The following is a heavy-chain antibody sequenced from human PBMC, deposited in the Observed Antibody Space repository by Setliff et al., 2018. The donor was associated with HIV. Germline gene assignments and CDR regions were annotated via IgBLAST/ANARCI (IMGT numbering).Heavy chain of an antibody. D-gene: IGHD3-22*01. Sequence: SETLSLTCAVYGGSLSGYHWSWIRQSPGKGLEWIGDIDYRGSTNYNPSLQSRVIISADTSKNQFSLKLSSVTAADTAVYYCARFAYYSDSGGYYHHWGQGALVTVSS. J-gene: IGHJ4*02. V-gene: IGHV4-34*01. CDR3: ARFAYYSDSGGYYHH. CDR1: GGSLSGYH. CDR2: IDYRGST.